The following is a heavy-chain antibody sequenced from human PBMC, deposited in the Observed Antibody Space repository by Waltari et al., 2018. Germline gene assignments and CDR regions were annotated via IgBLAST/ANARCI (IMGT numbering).Heavy chain of an antibody. CDR3: ARGPHKWELPHCFDY. V-gene: IGHV3-48*04. CDR1: GFTLSDYN. CDR2: ISSSSRST. Sequence: EVQLVESGGGLVQPGGSLRLSCDDSGFTLSDYNMNWVRQAPGKGLEWVSYISSSSRSTHYTDSVKGRFTISRDNAKNSLYLQMNSLRAEDTAVYYCARGPHKWELPHCFDYWGQGTLVIVSS. D-gene: IGHD1-26*01. J-gene: IGHJ4*02.